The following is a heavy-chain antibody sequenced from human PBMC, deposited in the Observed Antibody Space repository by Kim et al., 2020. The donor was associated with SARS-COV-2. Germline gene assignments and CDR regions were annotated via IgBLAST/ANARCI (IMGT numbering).Heavy chain of an antibody. Sequence: GGSLRLSCAASGFTFSGHWMTWVRQAPGKGLEWVAPIKPDGREKNYAESVKGRFTISRDNAEKSVSLQMNSLRVEDTAIYYCARGFVNHLVWGQGNLVTV. D-gene: IGHD3-3*01. CDR2: IKPDGREK. CDR1: GFTFSGHW. J-gene: IGHJ4*02. CDR3: ARGFVNHLV. V-gene: IGHV3-7*03.